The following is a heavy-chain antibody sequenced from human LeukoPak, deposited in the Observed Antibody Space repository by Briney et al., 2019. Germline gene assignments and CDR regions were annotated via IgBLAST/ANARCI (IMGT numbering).Heavy chain of an antibody. CDR2: ISAYNGNT. D-gene: IGHD3-9*01. CDR3: ARGSGFYDILTGYYLADGESFDY. Sequence: GASVKVSCKASGYTFTSYGISWVRQAPGQGREWMGWISAYNGNTNYAQKLQGRVTMTTDTSTSTAYMELRSLRSDDTAVYYCARGSGFYDILTGYYLADGESFDYWGQGTLVTVSS. J-gene: IGHJ4*02. CDR1: GYTFTSYG. V-gene: IGHV1-18*04.